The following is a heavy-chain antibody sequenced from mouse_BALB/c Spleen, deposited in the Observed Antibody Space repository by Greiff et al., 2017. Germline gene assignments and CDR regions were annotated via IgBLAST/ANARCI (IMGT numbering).Heavy chain of an antibody. V-gene: IGHV2-2*02. CDR2: IWSGGST. CDR1: GFSLTSYG. J-gene: IGHJ2*01. CDR3: AAEGLGRAFDY. D-gene: IGHD4-1*01. Sequence: QVQLKESGPGLVQPSQSLSITCTVSGFSLTSYGVHWVRQSPGKGLEWLGVIWSGGSTDYNAAFISRLSISKDNSKSQVFFKMNSLQANDTAIYYCAAEGLGRAFDYWGQGTTLTVSS.